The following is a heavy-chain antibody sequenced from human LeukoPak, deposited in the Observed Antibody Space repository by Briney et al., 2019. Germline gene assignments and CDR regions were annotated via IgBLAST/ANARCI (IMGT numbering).Heavy chain of an antibody. CDR3: ASRPSIAVAGGNYYYGMDV. CDR2: IIPILGIA. D-gene: IGHD6-19*01. V-gene: IGHV1-69*04. J-gene: IGHJ6*02. Sequence: SVKVSCKASGGTFSSYAISWVRQAPGQGLEWMGRIIPILGIANYAQKFQGRVTITADKSTSTAYMELSSLRSEDTAVYYCASRPSIAVAGGNYYYGMDVWGQGTTVTVSS. CDR1: GGTFSSYA.